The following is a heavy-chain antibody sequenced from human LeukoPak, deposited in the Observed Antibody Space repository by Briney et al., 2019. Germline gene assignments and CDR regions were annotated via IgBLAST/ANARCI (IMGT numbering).Heavy chain of an antibody. Sequence: PSETLSLTCAVYGGSFSGYYWSWIRQPPGKGLEWIGEINHSGSTNYNPSLKSRVTISVDTSKNQFSLKLSSVTAADTAVYYCRTARDSSGYYPVGGGSDYWGQGTLVTVSS. J-gene: IGHJ4*02. CDR3: RTARDSSGYYPVGGGSDY. CDR2: INHSGST. V-gene: IGHV4-34*01. D-gene: IGHD3-22*01. CDR1: GGSFSGYY.